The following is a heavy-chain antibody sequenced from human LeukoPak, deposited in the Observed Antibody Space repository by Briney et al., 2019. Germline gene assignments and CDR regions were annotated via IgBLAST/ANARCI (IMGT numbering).Heavy chain of an antibody. CDR1: GYTFTGYY. J-gene: IGHJ6*03. Sequence: ASVKVSCKASGYTFTGYYMHWVRQAPGQGLEWMGRINPNSGGTNYAHKFQGRVTMTRDTSISTAYMELSRLRSDDTAVYYCARDIRRYYYYYMDVWGKGTTVTVSS. V-gene: IGHV1-2*06. CDR2: INPNSGGT. CDR3: ARDIRRYYYYYMDV.